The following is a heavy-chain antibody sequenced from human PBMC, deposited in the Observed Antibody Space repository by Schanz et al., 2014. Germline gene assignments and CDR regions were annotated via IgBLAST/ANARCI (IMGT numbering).Heavy chain of an antibody. V-gene: IGHV1-69*02. CDR2: IIPILGIA. CDR3: AGTYCSSTSCYTGYYYMDV. D-gene: IGHD2-2*02. J-gene: IGHJ6*03. CDR1: GGTFSSYT. Sequence: QVQLVQSEAEVKKPGSSVKVSCKASGGTFSSYTISWVRQAPGQGLEWMGRIIPILGIANYAQNFQGRVTITADKSTSTAYMELTSLRAEDTAVYYCAGTYCSSTSCYTGYYYMDVAGKGTTVTVSS.